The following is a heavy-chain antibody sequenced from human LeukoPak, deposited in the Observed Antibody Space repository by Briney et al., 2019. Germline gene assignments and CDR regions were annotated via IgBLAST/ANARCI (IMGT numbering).Heavy chain of an antibody. CDR1: GFTFSNYA. Sequence: GGSLRLSCAASGFTFSNYAMHWVRQAPGKGLEWVALISYDGSNKYYADSVKGRFTISRDNPKNTLYLQMNSLRAEDTAVYYCARDPGASARYYFDYWGQGTLVTVS. D-gene: IGHD4/OR15-4a*01. CDR2: ISYDGSNK. CDR3: ARDPGASARYYFDY. V-gene: IGHV3-30-3*01. J-gene: IGHJ4*02.